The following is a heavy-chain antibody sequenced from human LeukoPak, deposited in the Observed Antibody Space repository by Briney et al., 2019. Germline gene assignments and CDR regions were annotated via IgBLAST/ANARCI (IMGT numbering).Heavy chain of an antibody. D-gene: IGHD2-15*01. J-gene: IGHJ4*02. Sequence: GGSLRLSCAASGFTFSNAWMNWVRQAPGKGLEWVGRIKSKPDGATTDYAAPVKGRFTISRDDSKNTLYLQMSSLKTEDTAVYYCTTTYSQAYWNYWGQGTLVTVSS. CDR2: IKSKPDGATT. V-gene: IGHV3-15*01. CDR3: TTTYSQAYWNY. CDR1: GFTFSNAW.